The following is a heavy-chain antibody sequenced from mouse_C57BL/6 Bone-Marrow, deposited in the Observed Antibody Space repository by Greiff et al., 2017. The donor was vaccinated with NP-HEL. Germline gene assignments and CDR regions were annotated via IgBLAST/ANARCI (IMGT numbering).Heavy chain of an antibody. Sequence: EVHLVESEGGLVQPGSSMKLSCTASGFTFSDYYMAWVRQVPEQGLEWVANINYDGSSTYYLASLKSRFIISRDNAKNILYLQMRSLKSEDTATYYCAREGGLRRRTYAMDYWGQGTSVTVSA. CDR2: INYDGSST. CDR1: GFTFSDYY. J-gene: IGHJ4*01. CDR3: AREGGLRRRTYAMDY. D-gene: IGHD2-4*01. V-gene: IGHV5-16*01.